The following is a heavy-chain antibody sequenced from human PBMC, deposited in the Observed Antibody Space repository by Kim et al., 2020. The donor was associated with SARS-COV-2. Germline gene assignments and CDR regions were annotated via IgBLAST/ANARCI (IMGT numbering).Heavy chain of an antibody. CDR3: ARDPGFHYGDYVKWYFDF. V-gene: IGHV4-4*02. J-gene: IGHJ2*01. Sequence: SETLSLTCAVSGASISSSNWWSWVRQSPGKGLEWIGEMYHDGTSNYNPSLKSRVTISGDISKNHFALKLTSVTAADTAVYYCARDPGFHYGDYVKWYFDFWGRGTLVTVSS. CDR1: GASISSSNW. D-gene: IGHD4-17*01. CDR2: MYHDGTS.